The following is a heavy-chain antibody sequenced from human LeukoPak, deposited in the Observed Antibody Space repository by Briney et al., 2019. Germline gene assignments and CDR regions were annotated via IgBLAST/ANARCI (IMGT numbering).Heavy chain of an antibody. CDR2: IKQDGSEK. J-gene: IGHJ4*02. CDR3: AKAPRITGTPGFGY. D-gene: IGHD1-20*01. Sequence: GGSLRLSCAASGFTFSSYWMSWVRQAPGKGLEWVANIKQDGSEKYYVDSVKGRFTISRDNAKNSLYLQMNSLRAEDTAVYYCAKAPRITGTPGFGYWGQGTLVTVSS. CDR1: GFTFSSYW. V-gene: IGHV3-7*03.